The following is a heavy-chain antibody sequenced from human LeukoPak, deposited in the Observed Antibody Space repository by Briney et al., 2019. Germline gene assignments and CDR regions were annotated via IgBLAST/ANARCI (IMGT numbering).Heavy chain of an antibody. D-gene: IGHD3-22*01. CDR3: ARGITMIVVEPDY. V-gene: IGHV1-18*01. Sequence: ASVKVSCKASGYDFTKYAVQWVRQAPGQRLEWMGWISAYNGNTNYAQKLQGRVTMTTDTSTSTAYMGLRSLRSDDTAVYYCARGITMIVVEPDYWGQGTLVTVSS. CDR2: ISAYNGNT. CDR1: GYDFTKYA. J-gene: IGHJ4*02.